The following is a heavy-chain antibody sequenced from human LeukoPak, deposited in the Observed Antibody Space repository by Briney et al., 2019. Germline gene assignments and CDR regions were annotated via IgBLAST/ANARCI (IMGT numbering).Heavy chain of an antibody. CDR3: ARGPPEYCSGGTCYSGRNWIDP. D-gene: IGHD2-15*01. J-gene: IGHJ5*02. CDR2: IDPNCGGA. CDR1: GYIFTGYY. Sequence: ASVKVSCKASGYIFTGYYMHWVRQAPGQGLEWMGWIDPNCGGADYAQKFQGRVTMTRDKSTSTAYMALSRLRSDDTAMYYCARGPPEYCSGGTCYSGRNWIDPWGQGTLVTVSS. V-gene: IGHV1-2*02.